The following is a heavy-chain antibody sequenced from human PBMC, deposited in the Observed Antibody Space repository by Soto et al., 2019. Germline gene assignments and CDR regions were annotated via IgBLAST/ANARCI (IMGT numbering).Heavy chain of an antibody. CDR2: INPNSGGT. CDR1: GYTFTGYY. Sequence: ASLKVSCKASGYTFTGYYMHWVRQAPGQGLEWMGWINPNSGGTNYAQKFQGWVTMTRDTSISTAYMELSRLRSDDTAVYYCARDKDGDYFLMDYWGQGTLVTVSS. D-gene: IGHD4-17*01. J-gene: IGHJ4*02. CDR3: ARDKDGDYFLMDY. V-gene: IGHV1-2*04.